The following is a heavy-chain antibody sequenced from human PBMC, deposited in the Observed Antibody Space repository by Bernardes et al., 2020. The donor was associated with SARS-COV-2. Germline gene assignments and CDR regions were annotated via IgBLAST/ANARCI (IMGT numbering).Heavy chain of an antibody. CDR1: GFTFNDYG. CDR3: ARAKALVVVPAAIDY. J-gene: IGHJ4*02. D-gene: IGHD2-2*02. CDR2: INWNGGST. Sequence: GGSLRLSCAASGFTFNDYGMSWVRQAPGKGLEWVSGINWNGGSTGYADSVKGRFTISRDNAKNSLYLQMNSLRAEDTALYYCARAKALVVVPAAIDYWGQGTLVTGSS. V-gene: IGHV3-20*04.